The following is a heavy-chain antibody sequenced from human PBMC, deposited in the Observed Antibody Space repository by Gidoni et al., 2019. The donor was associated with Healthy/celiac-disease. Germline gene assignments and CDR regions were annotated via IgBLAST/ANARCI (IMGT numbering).Heavy chain of an antibody. CDR2: ISYDGSNK. D-gene: IGHD3-10*02. V-gene: IGHV3-30-3*01. J-gene: IGHJ4*02. Sequence: QVQLVESGGGVVQPGRSLRLSCAASGFTFSSYAMHWVRQAPGKGLEWVAVISYDGSNKYYADSVKGRFTISRDNSKNTLYLQMNSLRAEDTAVYYCARAGSGYYYVKYWGQGTLVTVSS. CDR1: GFTFSSYA. CDR3: ARAGSGYYYVKY.